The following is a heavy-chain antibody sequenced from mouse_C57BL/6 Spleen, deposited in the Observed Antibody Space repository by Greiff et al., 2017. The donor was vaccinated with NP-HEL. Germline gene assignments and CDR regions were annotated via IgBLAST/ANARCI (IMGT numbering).Heavy chain of an antibody. CDR3: ARRNYDYYYFDY. J-gene: IGHJ2*01. CDR2: ISSGGSYT. D-gene: IGHD2-4*01. CDR1: GFTFSSYG. V-gene: IGHV5-6*01. Sequence: EVQGVESGGDLVKPGGSLKLSCAASGFTFSSYGMSWVRQTPDKRLEWVATISSGGSYTYYPDSVKGRFTISRDNAKNTLYLQMSSLKSEDTAMYYCARRNYDYYYFDYWGQGTTLTVSS.